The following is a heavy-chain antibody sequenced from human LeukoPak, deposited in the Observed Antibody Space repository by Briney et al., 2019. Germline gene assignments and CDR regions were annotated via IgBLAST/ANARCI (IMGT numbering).Heavy chain of an antibody. CDR2: MFYSGNS. CDR3: ARAGTGWAFDY. D-gene: IGHD6-19*01. CDR1: GGSISGYY. J-gene: IGHJ4*02. Sequence: SETLSLTCTVSGGSISGYYYNWIRQPPGKGLEWIGYMFYSGNSNYSPSLKSRVTISVDTSKNQLSLKVRSVTAADTAVYYCARAGTGWAFDYWGQGTLVTVSS. V-gene: IGHV4-59*01.